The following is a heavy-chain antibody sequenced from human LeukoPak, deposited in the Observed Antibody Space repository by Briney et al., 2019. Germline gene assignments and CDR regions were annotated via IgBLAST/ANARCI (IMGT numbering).Heavy chain of an antibody. Sequence: GESLKISCKGSGYSFTSYWIGWVRQMPGKGLEWMGIIYPGDSDTRYSPSFQGQVTISADKSISTAYLQWSSLKASDTAMYYCARSGDGYNLGYGMDVWGQGTTVSVSS. CDR2: IYPGDSDT. V-gene: IGHV5-51*01. CDR3: ARSGDGYNLGYGMDV. CDR1: GYSFTSYW. J-gene: IGHJ6*02. D-gene: IGHD5-24*01.